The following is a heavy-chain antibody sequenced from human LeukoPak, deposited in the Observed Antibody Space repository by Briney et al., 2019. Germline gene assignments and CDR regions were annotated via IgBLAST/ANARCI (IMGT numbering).Heavy chain of an antibody. J-gene: IGHJ4*02. CDR1: RFSFITSW. V-gene: IGHV3-7*01. CDR2: IHVDGSQT. CDR3: ARDRAYGSFDY. Sequence: GGSLRHSCAASRFSFITSWMSWVRQAPGKGPEWVATIHVDGSQTFYVDSVRGRFTISRDNAKNSVYLQMISLRDEDTAVYYCARDRAYGSFDYWGQGTLATVSS. D-gene: IGHD5-24*01.